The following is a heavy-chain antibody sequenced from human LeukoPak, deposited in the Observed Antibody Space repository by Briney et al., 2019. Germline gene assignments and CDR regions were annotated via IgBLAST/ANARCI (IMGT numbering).Heavy chain of an antibody. CDR3: AVESYENSNYSPEVPGT. D-gene: IGHD3-22*01. CDR1: GGSISSLY. CDR2: IYYSGST. J-gene: IGHJ4*02. V-gene: IGHV4-59*08. Sequence: SETLSLTCTVSGGSISSLYYSWIRQPPGKGLEWIGYIYYSGSTNYNPSLKSRVTISVDTSKNQFSLKLSSVTAADTAVYYCAVESYENSNYSPEVPGTWGPGTLVTVYS.